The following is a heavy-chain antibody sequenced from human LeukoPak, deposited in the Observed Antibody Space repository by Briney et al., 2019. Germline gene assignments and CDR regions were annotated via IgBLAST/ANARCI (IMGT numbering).Heavy chain of an antibody. CDR2: IYYSGST. Sequence: SETLSLTCTVSGGSLSSYYWSWIRQPPGKGLEWVGYIYYSGSTNYNPSLKSRVTISVDTSRNQFSLKLSSVTAADTAVYYCARRGPGGRAFDIWGQGTMVTVSS. V-gene: IGHV4-59*08. J-gene: IGHJ3*02. CDR3: ARRGPGGRAFDI. CDR1: GGSLSSYY. D-gene: IGHD3-10*01.